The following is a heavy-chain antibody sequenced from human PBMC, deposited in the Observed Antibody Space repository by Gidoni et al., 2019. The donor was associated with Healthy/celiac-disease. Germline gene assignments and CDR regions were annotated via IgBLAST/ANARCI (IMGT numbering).Heavy chain of an antibody. CDR1: GGSISSYY. CDR2: IYTSGST. D-gene: IGHD3-10*01. V-gene: IGHV4-4*07. J-gene: IGHJ4*02. Sequence: QVQLQESGPGLVKPSETLSLTCTVSGGSISSYYWSWIRQPAGKGLEWIGRIYTSGSTNHNPSLKGRVTMSVDTSKNQFSLKLSSETAADTAVYYCARVSGGGMVRGLGPFDYWGQGTLVTVSS. CDR3: ARVSGGGMVRGLGPFDY.